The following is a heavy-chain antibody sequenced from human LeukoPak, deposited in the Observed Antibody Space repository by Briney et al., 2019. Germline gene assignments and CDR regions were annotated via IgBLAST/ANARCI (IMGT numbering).Heavy chain of an antibody. D-gene: IGHD5-12*01. Sequence: ASVKVSCKASGYTFTGYYMHWVRQAPGQGLEWMGWINPNSGGTNYAQKFQGRVTMTRDTSISTAYMELSRLRSDDTAVYYCARERDYDYVVREDYFDYWGQGTLVTVSS. CDR2: INPNSGGT. CDR1: GYTFTGYY. J-gene: IGHJ4*02. CDR3: ARERDYDYVVREDYFDY. V-gene: IGHV1-2*02.